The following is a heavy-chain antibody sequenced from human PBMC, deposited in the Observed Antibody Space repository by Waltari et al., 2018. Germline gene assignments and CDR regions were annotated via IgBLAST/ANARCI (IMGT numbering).Heavy chain of an antibody. CDR3: AKDLTPRGSYAIDI. V-gene: IGHV3-30*02. J-gene: IGHJ3*02. CDR1: GFTFSSYG. CDR2: IRYEGSNK. D-gene: IGHD1-26*01. Sequence: QVQLVESGGGVVQPGGSLRLSCAASGFTFSSYGLPWVSRAPGQGLEWVAFIRYEGSNKYYADSVKGRFTISRDNSKNTLYLQMNSLRAEDTAVYYCAKDLTPRGSYAIDIWGQGTMVTVSS.